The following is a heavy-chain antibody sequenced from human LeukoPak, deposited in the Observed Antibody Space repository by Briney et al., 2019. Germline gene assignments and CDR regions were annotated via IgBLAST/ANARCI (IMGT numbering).Heavy chain of an antibody. CDR3: ARDTAAATVDY. V-gene: IGHV4-31*03. D-gene: IGHD6-13*01. CDR1: GGSISSRGYY. J-gene: IGHJ4*02. CDR2: IYYSGST. Sequence: SETLSLTCTVSGGSISSRGYYWIWIRQHPGKGLEWIGYIYYSGSTYYNPSLKSRVTISVDTSKNQFSLKLSSVTAADTAVYYCARDTAAATVDYWDQGTLVTVSS.